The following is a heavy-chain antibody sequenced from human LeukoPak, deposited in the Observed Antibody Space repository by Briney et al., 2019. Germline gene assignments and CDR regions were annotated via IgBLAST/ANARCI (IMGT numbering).Heavy chain of an antibody. CDR3: ARGSGVWGSYRYTVDY. V-gene: IGHV3-30-3*01. J-gene: IGHJ4*02. Sequence: GGSLRLSCAASGFTFSSYAMHWVRQAPGKGLKWVAVISYDGSNKYYADSVKGRFTISRDNSKNTLYLQMSSLRAEDAAVYYCARGSGVWGSYRYTVDYWGQGTLVTVSS. CDR2: ISYDGSNK. CDR1: GFTFSSYA. D-gene: IGHD3-16*02.